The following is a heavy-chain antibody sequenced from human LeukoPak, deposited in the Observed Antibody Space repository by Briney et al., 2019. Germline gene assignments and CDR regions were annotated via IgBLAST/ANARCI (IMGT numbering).Heavy chain of an antibody. V-gene: IGHV3-23*01. CDR1: GFTLSSYA. CDR3: AKVRGVYCSSPACYYYDA. J-gene: IGHJ4*02. D-gene: IGHD2-2*01. CDR2: VSPSGGRT. Sequence: GGSLTLSCGASGFTLSSYAMSWVRQTPGRGLEWVAGVSPSGGRTIYADSAEGRFTISRDNSNDTVYLQLSSLRAEDSALYYCAKVRGVYCSSPACYYYDAWGQGTPVTVSS.